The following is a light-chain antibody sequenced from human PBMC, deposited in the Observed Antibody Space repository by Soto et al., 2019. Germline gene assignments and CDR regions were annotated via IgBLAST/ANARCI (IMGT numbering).Light chain of an antibody. J-gene: IGLJ3*02. CDR3: SAWDDSLNGWV. Sequence: QSVLTQPPSVSGPPGQGVTIPCSGSRSNIEENTDNWYKQVPGTAPTVLIYRDSHRPSAVPDRFSGSKSGTSASLAISGLRSEDEADYDCSAWDDSLNGWVFGGGTKLTVL. V-gene: IGLV1-44*01. CDR1: RSNIEENT. CDR2: RDS.